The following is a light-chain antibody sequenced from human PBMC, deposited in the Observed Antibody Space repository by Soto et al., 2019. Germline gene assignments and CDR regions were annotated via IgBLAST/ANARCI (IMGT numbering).Light chain of an antibody. CDR3: SSYASSTTVV. Sequence: QSVLTQPASVSGSPGQSITISCTGTSSDVGGYNYVSWYQHHPAKAPKLMIFEVRNRPSGVSYRFSGSKSGNTAYLTISGLQAEDEADYYCSSYASSTTVVFGGGTKLTVL. CDR1: SSDVGGYNY. CDR2: EVR. J-gene: IGLJ2*01. V-gene: IGLV2-14*01.